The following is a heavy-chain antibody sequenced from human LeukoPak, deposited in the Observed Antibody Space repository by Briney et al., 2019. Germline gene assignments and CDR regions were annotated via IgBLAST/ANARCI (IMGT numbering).Heavy chain of an antibody. Sequence: ASVKVSCKASGYTFTGYYMDWVRQAPGQGLEWMGWINPNSGGTNYAQKFQGWVTMTRDTSISTAYMELSRLRSDDTAVYYCARSPQGYYDSSGYYLDYWGQGTLVTVSS. CDR1: GYTFTGYY. J-gene: IGHJ4*02. CDR2: INPNSGGT. CDR3: ARSPQGYYDSSGYYLDY. V-gene: IGHV1-2*04. D-gene: IGHD3-22*01.